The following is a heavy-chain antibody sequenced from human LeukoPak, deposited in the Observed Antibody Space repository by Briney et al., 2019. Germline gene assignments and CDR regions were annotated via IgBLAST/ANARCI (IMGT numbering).Heavy chain of an antibody. V-gene: IGHV4-61*02. CDR1: GGSISTSYY. D-gene: IGHD2/OR15-2a*01. Sequence: PSQTLSLTCIVSGGSISTSYYWSWVRQPAGKGLEWIGRIHTSGATIYNPSLKGRVTISLDTSKNQFSLKLSSVTAADTAVYYCARSISSFLFYFDYWGQGTLVTVS. CDR2: IHTSGAT. CDR3: ARSISSFLFYFDY. J-gene: IGHJ4*02.